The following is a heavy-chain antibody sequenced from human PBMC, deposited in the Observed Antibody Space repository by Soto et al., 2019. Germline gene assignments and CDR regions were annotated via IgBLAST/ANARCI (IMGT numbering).Heavy chain of an antibody. Sequence: SVKVSCKASGGTFSTYAIDWVRQAPGQGLEWMGGIIPLFGTAKCAQNFQGRITITADESTNTAYMELRSLRSQDTAVYYCARGVHYDSSGYYYFYWGQGILVTVSS. V-gene: IGHV1-69*13. D-gene: IGHD3-22*01. CDR3: ARGVHYDSSGYYYFY. CDR1: GGTFSTYA. CDR2: IIPLFGTA. J-gene: IGHJ4*02.